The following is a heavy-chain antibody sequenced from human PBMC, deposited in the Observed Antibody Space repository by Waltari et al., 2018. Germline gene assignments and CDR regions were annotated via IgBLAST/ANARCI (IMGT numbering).Heavy chain of an antibody. D-gene: IGHD3-10*01. CDR2: INHSGST. CDR1: GGSFSGYY. V-gene: IGHV4-34*01. CDR3: ARGNMGKNQGAHGSGRYFDY. Sequence: QVQLQQWGAGLLKPSETLSLTCAVYGGSFSGYYWSWIRQPPGKGLEWIGEINHSGSTNYNQSLKSRVTISVDTSKNHFSLKLSSVTAADTAVYYCARGNMGKNQGAHGSGRYFDYWGQGTLVTVSS. J-gene: IGHJ4*02.